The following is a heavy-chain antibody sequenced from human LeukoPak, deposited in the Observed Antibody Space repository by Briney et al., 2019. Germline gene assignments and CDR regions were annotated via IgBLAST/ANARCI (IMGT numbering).Heavy chain of an antibody. V-gene: IGHV3-48*04. CDR1: GFTFSSYS. CDR3: AREPD. Sequence: GGSLRLSRAASGFTFSSYSMNWVRQAPGKGLEWVSYISSSSTIYYADSVKGRFTISRDNAKNSPYLQMNSLRAEDTAVYYCAREPDWGQGTLVTVSS. CDR2: ISSSSTI. J-gene: IGHJ4*02.